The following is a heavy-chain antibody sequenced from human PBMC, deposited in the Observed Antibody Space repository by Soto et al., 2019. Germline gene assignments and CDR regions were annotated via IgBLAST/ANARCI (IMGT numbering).Heavy chain of an antibody. V-gene: IGHV1-69*01. CDR3: ARDAYTTVTRGYYYYGMDV. D-gene: IGHD1-1*01. CDR2: IIPIFGTA. Sequence: QVQLVQSGAEVKKPGSSVKVSCKASGGTFSSYAISWVRQAPGQGLEWMGGIIPIFGTANYAQKFQGSVTITAEESTSTAYMELSSLRAEDTAVYYCARDAYTTVTRGYYYYGMDVWGQGTTVTVSS. CDR1: GGTFSSYA. J-gene: IGHJ6*02.